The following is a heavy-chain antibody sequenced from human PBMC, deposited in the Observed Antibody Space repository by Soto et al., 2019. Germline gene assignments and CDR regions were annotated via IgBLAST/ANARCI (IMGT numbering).Heavy chain of an antibody. D-gene: IGHD6-19*01. CDR2: VSYSGST. J-gene: IGHJ4*02. CDR3: SRIAVSGPITGFDY. CDR1: GGSISNSSYL. V-gene: IGHV4-39*01. Sequence: QLQLQESGPRLVKPSETLSLTCTVSGGSISNSSYLWGWIRQPPGKGLQWIGSVSYSGSTYYNPSLKSRVTISVDTSKTQSSLRLSSVTAADTAVYYCSRIAVSGPITGFDYWGQGALVTVPS.